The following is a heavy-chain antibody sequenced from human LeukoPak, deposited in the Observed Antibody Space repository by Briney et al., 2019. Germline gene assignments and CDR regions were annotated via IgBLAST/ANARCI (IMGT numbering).Heavy chain of an antibody. D-gene: IGHD3-22*01. J-gene: IGHJ4*02. CDR3: ARGPEYYYDSSGYSHFDY. V-gene: IGHV3-21*01. Sequence: PGGSLRLSCAASGFTFSSYTMNWVRQAPGKGLEWVSSISRSSSYIYYADSVKGRFTISRDNAKNSLYLQMNSLRAEDTAVYYCARGPEYYYDSSGYSHFDYWGQGTLVTVSS. CDR1: GFTFSSYT. CDR2: ISRSSSYI.